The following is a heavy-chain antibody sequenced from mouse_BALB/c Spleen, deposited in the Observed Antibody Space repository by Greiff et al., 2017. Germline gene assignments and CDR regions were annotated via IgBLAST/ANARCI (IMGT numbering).Heavy chain of an antibody. Sequence: EVMLVESGGGLVQPGGSRKLSCAASGFTFSSFGMHWVRQAPEKGLEWVAYISSGSSTIYYADTVKGRFTISRDNPKNTLFLQMTSLRSEDTAMYYCARSYDYDGFAYWGQGTLVTVSA. CDR3: ARSYDYDGFAY. V-gene: IGHV5-17*02. CDR2: ISSGSSTI. CDR1: GFTFSSFG. J-gene: IGHJ3*01. D-gene: IGHD2-4*01.